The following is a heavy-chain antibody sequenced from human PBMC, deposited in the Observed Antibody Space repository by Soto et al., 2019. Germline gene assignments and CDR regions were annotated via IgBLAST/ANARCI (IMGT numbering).Heavy chain of an antibody. CDR2: IYPHDSDS. J-gene: IGHJ4*02. V-gene: IGHV5-51*01. D-gene: IGHD1-20*01. CDR1: GYNFATYC. Sequence: GESLKISSKGSGYNFATYCTGWVRQMPWKGLERIGVIYPHDSDSRYSPSSRAQFTISAATSTSTAFLQWRSLKASDTAMYYCARRLDNTLDYWGQGTRVTVYS. CDR3: ARRLDNTLDY.